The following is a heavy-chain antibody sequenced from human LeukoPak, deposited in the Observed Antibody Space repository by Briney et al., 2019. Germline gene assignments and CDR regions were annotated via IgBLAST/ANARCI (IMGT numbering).Heavy chain of an antibody. V-gene: IGHV1-46*01. J-gene: IGHJ4*02. Sequence: ASVKVSCTASGYAFTNNYLHWVRQAPGQGLEWMGMIYPRDGSTSYAQNFQGRVTVTRDTSTTTVHMELRGLRSEDTAVYYCARDQEGFDYWGQGTVVTVSS. CDR3: ARDQEGFDY. CDR1: GYAFTNNY. CDR2: IYPRDGST.